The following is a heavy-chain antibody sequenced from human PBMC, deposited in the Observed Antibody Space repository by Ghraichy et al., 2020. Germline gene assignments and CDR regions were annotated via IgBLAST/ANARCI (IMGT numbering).Heavy chain of an antibody. CDR2: IYYSGST. D-gene: IGHD3-10*01. V-gene: IGHV4-39*01. Sequence: SETLSLTCTVSGGSISSSSYYWGWIRQPPGKGLEWIGSIYYSGSTYYNPSLKSRVTISVDTSKNQFSLKLSSVTAADTAVYYCARISRVLYGSGTLMYAFDIWGQGTMVTVSS. CDR3: ARISRVLYGSGTLMYAFDI. J-gene: IGHJ3*02. CDR1: GGSISSSSYY.